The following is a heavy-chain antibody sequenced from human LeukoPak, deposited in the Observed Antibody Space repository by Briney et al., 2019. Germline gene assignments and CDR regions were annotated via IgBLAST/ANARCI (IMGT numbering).Heavy chain of an antibody. CDR1: GGSISSYY. V-gene: IGHV4-59*01. CDR3: ARGTNDFWSGYYNYYYGMDV. D-gene: IGHD3-3*01. J-gene: IGHJ6*02. CDR2: IYYSGST. Sequence: PSETLSLTCTVSGGSISSYYWSWIRQPPGKGLEWIGYIYYSGSTNYNPSLKSRVTISVDTSKNQFSLKLSPVTAADTAVYYCARGTNDFWSGYYNYYYGMDVWGQGTTVTVSS.